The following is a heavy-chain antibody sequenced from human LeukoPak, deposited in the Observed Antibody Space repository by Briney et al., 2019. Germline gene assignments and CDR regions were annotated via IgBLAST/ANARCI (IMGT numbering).Heavy chain of an antibody. CDR2: MNPNSGKI. Sequence: ASVKVSCTVSGYTLTELSMHWVRQATGQGLEWMGYMNPNSGKIGNAQKFQGRITMTTDTSISTAYMELSSLRSEDTAVYYCVREQLDPWGQGTLVTVSS. J-gene: IGHJ5*02. CDR3: VREQLDP. V-gene: IGHV1-8*01. CDR1: GYTLTELS. D-gene: IGHD6-13*01.